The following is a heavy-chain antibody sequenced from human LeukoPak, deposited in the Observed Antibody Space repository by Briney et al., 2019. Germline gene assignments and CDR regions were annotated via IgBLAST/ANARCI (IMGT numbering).Heavy chain of an antibody. D-gene: IGHD3-10*01. CDR3: ARVGVLLWFGELLPNWFDP. J-gene: IGHJ5*02. V-gene: IGHV4-59*01. CDR1: GGSINSYY. Sequence: PSETLSLTCTVSGGSINSYYWSWIRQPPGKGLEWIGYIYYSGSTNYNPSLKSRVTISVDTSKNQFSLKLSSVTAADTAVYYCARVGVLLWFGELLPNWFDPWGQGTLVTVSS. CDR2: IYYSGST.